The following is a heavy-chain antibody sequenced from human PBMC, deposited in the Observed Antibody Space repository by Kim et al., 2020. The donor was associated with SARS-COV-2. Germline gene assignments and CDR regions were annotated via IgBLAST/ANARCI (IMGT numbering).Heavy chain of an antibody. CDR3: ASSIAAAGTYYYYYYYGMDV. J-gene: IGHJ6*02. D-gene: IGHD6-13*01. Sequence: SETLSLTCAVYGGSFSGYYWSWIRQPPGKGLEWIGEINHSGSTNYNPSLKSRVTISVDTSKNQFSLKLSSVTAADTAVYYCASSIAAAGTYYYYYYYGMDVWGQGTTVTVSS. CDR2: INHSGST. CDR1: GGSFSGYY. V-gene: IGHV4-34*01.